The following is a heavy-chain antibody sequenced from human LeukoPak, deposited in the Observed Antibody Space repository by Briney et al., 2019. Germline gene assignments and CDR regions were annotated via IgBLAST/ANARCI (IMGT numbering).Heavy chain of an antibody. Sequence: SETLSLTCAVSGGFISSSSWWRWVRQPPGKGLEWIGEIYHSGSTNYNPSLKSRVTISVDKSKNQFSLKLSSVTAADTAVYYCARQGYSAYEILDYWGQGTLVTVSS. J-gene: IGHJ4*02. V-gene: IGHV4-4*02. D-gene: IGHD5-12*01. CDR1: GGFISSSSW. CDR2: IYHSGST. CDR3: ARQGYSAYEILDY.